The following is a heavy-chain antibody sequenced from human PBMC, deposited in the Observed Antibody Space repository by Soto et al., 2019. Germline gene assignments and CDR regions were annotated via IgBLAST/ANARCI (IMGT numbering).Heavy chain of an antibody. V-gene: IGHV4-59*01. Sequence: SATRSLTCTVSGGSMDAYYWSWIRQPPGKGLEWIGYIYSTGTTSGTTNYNPSLKGRVAILVDTSKSQFSLRLTSVTAADTAGDGCARVGSCSRTICRVWFDPWGQGTLVTVSS. CDR1: GGSMDAYY. CDR3: ARVGSCSRTICRVWFDP. CDR2: IYSTGTTSGTT. J-gene: IGHJ5*02. D-gene: IGHD2-2*03.